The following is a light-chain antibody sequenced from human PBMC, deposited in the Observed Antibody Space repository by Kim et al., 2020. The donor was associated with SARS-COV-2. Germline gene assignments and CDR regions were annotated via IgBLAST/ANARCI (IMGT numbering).Light chain of an antibody. V-gene: IGLV8-61*01. Sequence: GGTVTLTCGLSSGSGYSRYYPSWYQQTPGEAPRTLIYSTNTRSSGVPDRFSGSIIGNKAALTITGAQADDESDYYCVLDMGSGSWVFGGGTQLTVL. CDR3: VLDMGSGSWV. CDR1: SGSGYSRYY. J-gene: IGLJ3*02. CDR2: STN.